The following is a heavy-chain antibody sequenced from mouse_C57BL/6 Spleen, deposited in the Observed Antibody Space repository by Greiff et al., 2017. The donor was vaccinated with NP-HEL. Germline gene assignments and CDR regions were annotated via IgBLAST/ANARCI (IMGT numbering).Heavy chain of an antibody. V-gene: IGHV5-4*03. Sequence: EVKLMESGGGLVKPGGSLKLSCAASGFTFSSYAMSWVRQTPEKRLEWVATISDGGSYTYYPDNVKGRFTISRDNAKNNLYLQMSHLKSEDTAMYYCARAYGYDYFDYWGQGTTLTVSS. D-gene: IGHD2-2*01. CDR2: ISDGGSYT. CDR1: GFTFSSYA. CDR3: ARAYGYDYFDY. J-gene: IGHJ2*01.